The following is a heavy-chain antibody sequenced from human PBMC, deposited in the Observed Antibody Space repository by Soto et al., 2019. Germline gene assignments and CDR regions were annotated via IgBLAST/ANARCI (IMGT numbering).Heavy chain of an antibody. D-gene: IGHD2-2*01. J-gene: IGHJ4*02. Sequence: QVQLQQWGAGLLKPSETLSLTCAVYGGSFSGYYWSWIRQPPGKGLEWIGEINHSGSTNYNPSLKSRVTISVDTSKNQFSLKLSSVTAADTAVYYCTRGRGRSSAAALNNWGQGTLVTVSS. CDR1: GGSFSGYY. CDR2: INHSGST. V-gene: IGHV4-34*01. CDR3: TRGRGRSSAAALNN.